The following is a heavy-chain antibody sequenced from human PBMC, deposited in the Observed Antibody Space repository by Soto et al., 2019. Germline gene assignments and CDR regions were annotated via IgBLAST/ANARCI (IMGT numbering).Heavy chain of an antibody. Sequence: QPGGSLRLSCAASGFTFSSYAMHWVRQAPGKGLEWVAVIPYDGSNKYYADSVKGRFTISRDNSKNTLYLQMNSLRAEDTAVYYCARDYKQQLWRYYYYGMDVWGQGTTVTVSS. V-gene: IGHV3-30-3*01. CDR3: ARDYKQQLWRYYYYGMDV. J-gene: IGHJ6*02. D-gene: IGHD6-13*01. CDR1: GFTFSSYA. CDR2: IPYDGSNK.